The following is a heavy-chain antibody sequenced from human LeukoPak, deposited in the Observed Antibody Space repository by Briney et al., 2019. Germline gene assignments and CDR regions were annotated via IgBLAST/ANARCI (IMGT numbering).Heavy chain of an antibody. CDR1: GYTFTSYY. CDR2: INPSGGST. J-gene: IGHJ1*01. D-gene: IGHD3-22*01. CDR3: ARDHAPITYYYDSSGYYLGYFQH. V-gene: IGHV1-46*01. Sequence: GASVKVSCKASGYTFTSYYMHWVRQAPGQGLEWMGIINPSGGSTSYAQKFQGRVTMTRDMSTSTVYMELSSLRSEDTAVYYCARDHAPITYYYDSSGYYLGYFQHWGQGTLVTVSS.